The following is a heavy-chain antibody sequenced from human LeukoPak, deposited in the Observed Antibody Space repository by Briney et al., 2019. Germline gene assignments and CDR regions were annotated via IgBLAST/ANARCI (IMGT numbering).Heavy chain of an antibody. V-gene: IGHV1-46*01. CDR1: GYTFTSYY. Sequence: ASVKVSCKASGYTFTSYYMHWVRQAPGQGLEWMGIINPSGGSTSYAQKFQGRVTMTRDTSTSTVYMELSSLRSEDTAVYYCARVSGIVVVPAAIDYYYGMDVWGQGTTVAVSS. D-gene: IGHD2-2*01. CDR2: INPSGGST. J-gene: IGHJ6*02. CDR3: ARVSGIVVVPAAIDYYYGMDV.